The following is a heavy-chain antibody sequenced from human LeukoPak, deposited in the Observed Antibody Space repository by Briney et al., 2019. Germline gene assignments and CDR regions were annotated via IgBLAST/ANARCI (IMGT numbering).Heavy chain of an antibody. Sequence: PSQTLSLTCTVSGGSISSGDYYWSWIRQPPGKGLEWIGYIYYSGSTYYNPSLKSRVTISVDTSKNQFSLKLSSVTAADTAVYYCARGGKAAVRFDLWGRGTLLTVSS. CDR2: IYYSGST. CDR3: ARGGKAAVRFDL. D-gene: IGHD2-15*01. J-gene: IGHJ2*01. CDR1: GGSISSGDYY. V-gene: IGHV4-30-4*01.